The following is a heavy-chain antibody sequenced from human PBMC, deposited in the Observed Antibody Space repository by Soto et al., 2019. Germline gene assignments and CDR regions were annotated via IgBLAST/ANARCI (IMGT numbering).Heavy chain of an antibody. D-gene: IGHD5-12*01. CDR1: GFTFSSYW. CDR2: IKEDGRGK. CDR3: ARDSCLRSSYYYYYIDV. Sequence: GGSLRLSCAAFGFTFSSYWMSWVRQAPGKGLEWVANIKEDGRGKYFLASVKGRFTISRDNAKNSLYLQMNSLRAEDTAVFYCARDSCLRSSYYYYYIDVWGKGTTVTVSS. V-gene: IGHV3-7*01. J-gene: IGHJ6*03.